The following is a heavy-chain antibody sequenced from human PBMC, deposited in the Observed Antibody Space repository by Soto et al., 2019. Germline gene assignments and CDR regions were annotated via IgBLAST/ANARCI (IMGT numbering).Heavy chain of an antibody. Sequence: QLQLVESGGGVVQPGGSLRLSCAASGFIFSNYAMQWVRQAPGKGLEWMAAISYDGNTQYYADSVRGRFTISRDNSKNTVYVQMISLRAEDTAVYYCARDLKGDTKLDYWGQGTLVTVSS. V-gene: IGHV3-30-3*01. CDR1: GFIFSNYA. J-gene: IGHJ4*02. CDR3: ARDLKGDTKLDY. D-gene: IGHD1-26*01. CDR2: ISYDGNTQ.